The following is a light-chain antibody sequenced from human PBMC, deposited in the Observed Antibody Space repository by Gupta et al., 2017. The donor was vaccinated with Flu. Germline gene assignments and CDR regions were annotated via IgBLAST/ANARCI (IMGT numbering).Light chain of an antibody. CDR3: EAWDDSLSGRVV. Sequence: VTSSCSGSTSNIGSKFVYWYQQLPGTAPNLLIYLDNKRPPGVPDRFSGSKSGTSASLAIGGLRSEEEAEYYCEAWDDSLSGRVVFGGGTRLTVL. J-gene: IGLJ2*01. V-gene: IGLV1-47*01. CDR2: LDN. CDR1: TSNIGSKF.